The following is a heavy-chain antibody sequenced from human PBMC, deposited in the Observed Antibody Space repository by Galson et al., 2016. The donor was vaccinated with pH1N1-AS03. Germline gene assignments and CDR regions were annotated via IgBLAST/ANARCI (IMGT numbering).Heavy chain of an antibody. D-gene: IGHD7-27*01. V-gene: IGHV3-15*01. CDR1: GFTFTDAW. CDR2: IKSRTDGGTT. J-gene: IGHJ4*02. CDR3: TTATAWG. Sequence: SLRLSCAASGFTFTDAWMSWVRQPPGKGLEWIGRIKSRTDGGTTDYAAPVKGRFSITRDDSKNGLHLQMNNLKTEDSSIYYCTTATAWGWGQGTLVTVSS.